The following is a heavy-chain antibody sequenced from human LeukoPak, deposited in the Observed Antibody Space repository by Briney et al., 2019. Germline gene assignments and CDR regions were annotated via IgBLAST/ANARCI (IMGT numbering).Heavy chain of an antibody. D-gene: IGHD3-22*01. CDR2: ISWNSGSI. CDR1: GFTFDDYA. CDR3: AKDRLGYDSSGYYFGLDY. V-gene: IGHV3-9*01. Sequence: PGGSLRLSCAASGFTFDDYAMHWVRQAPGKGLEWVSGISWNSGSIGYADSVKGRFTISRDNSKNTLYLQMNSLRAGDTAVYYCAKDRLGYDSSGYYFGLDYWGQGTLVTVSS. J-gene: IGHJ4*02.